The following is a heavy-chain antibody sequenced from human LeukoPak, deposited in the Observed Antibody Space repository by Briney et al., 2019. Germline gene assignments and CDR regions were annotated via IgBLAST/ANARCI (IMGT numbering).Heavy chain of an antibody. CDR3: VRRRRILPFDP. CDR1: GGSFSGYY. V-gene: IGHV4-34*01. D-gene: IGHD2-15*01. J-gene: IGHJ5*02. CDR2: INHSGNT. Sequence: SETLSLTCAVYGGSFSGYYWNWIRQPPLKGLEWIGEINHSGNTNYNPSLKSRVTISVDTSKNQYSLKLSSVTAADTAVYYCVRRRRILPFDPWGQGTLVTVSS.